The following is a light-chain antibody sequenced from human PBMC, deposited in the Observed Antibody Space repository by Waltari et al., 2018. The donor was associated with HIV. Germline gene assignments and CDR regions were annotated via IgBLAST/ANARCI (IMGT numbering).Light chain of an antibody. CDR1: SSDVGSYKL. J-gene: IGLJ3*02. CDR2: EGS. CDR3: CSYAGSSTSWV. V-gene: IGLV2-23*01. Sequence: QSALTQPASVSGSPGPSITIPCTGTSSDVGSYKLVSWYQQHPGKAPKLLIYEGSKRPSGVSNRFSGSKSGNTASLTISGLQAEDEADYYCCSYAGSSTSWVFGGGTKLTVL.